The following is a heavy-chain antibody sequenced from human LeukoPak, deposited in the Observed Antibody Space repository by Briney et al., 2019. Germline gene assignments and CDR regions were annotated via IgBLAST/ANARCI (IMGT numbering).Heavy chain of an antibody. CDR2: ISAYNGNT. D-gene: IGHD3-10*01. V-gene: IGHV1-18*01. J-gene: IGHJ6*03. CDR3: ARARHYSYYYYYYMDV. CDR1: GYTFTSYG. Sequence: ASVKVSCKASGYTFTSYGISWVRQAPGQGLEWMGWISAYNGNTNYAQNLQGRVTMTTDTSTSTAYMELRSLRSDDTAVYSCARARHYSYYYYYYMDVWGKGTTVTVSS.